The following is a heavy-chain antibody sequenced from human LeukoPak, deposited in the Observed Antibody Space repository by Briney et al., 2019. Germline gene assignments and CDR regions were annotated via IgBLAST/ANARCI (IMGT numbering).Heavy chain of an antibody. J-gene: IGHJ4*02. CDR1: GYTFTSYP. D-gene: IGHD4-17*01. CDR3: ARGYDYVDYVGDFDY. Sequence: ASVKVSCKASGYTFTSYPISWVRQAPGKGLEWMGWITTYSGNTNYAQKLQGRVTMTTDTSTSTAYMDLRGLRSDDTAVYYCARGYDYVDYVGDFDYWGQGTLVTVSS. CDR2: ITTYSGNT. V-gene: IGHV1-18*01.